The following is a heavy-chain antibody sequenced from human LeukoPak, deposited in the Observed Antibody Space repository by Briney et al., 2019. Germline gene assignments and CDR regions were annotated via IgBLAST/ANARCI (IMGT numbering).Heavy chain of an antibody. J-gene: IGHJ3*02. Sequence: PSETLSLACTVSGGSISSSSYYWGWIRQPPGKGLEWIGSIYYSGSTYYNPSLKSRVTISVDTSKNQFSLKLSSVTAADTAVYYCARHGIDTDSSSSEGAFDIWGQGTMVTVSS. CDR2: IYYSGST. D-gene: IGHD6-6*01. V-gene: IGHV4-39*01. CDR1: GGSISSSSYY. CDR3: ARHGIDTDSSSSEGAFDI.